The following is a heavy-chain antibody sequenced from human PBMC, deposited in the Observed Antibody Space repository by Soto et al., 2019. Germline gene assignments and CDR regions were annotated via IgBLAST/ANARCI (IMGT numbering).Heavy chain of an antibody. D-gene: IGHD3-9*01. Sequence: SETLSLTCTVSGGSISSGNYYWSWIRQPPGKGLEWIGFISYSGSTYYSTSLKSRVTISVDTSKSQFSLNLSFVTAADTSVYYCARCLTYYEILRGLFAPWGQGTLVTGSS. CDR1: GGSISSGNYY. J-gene: IGHJ5*02. V-gene: IGHV4-30-4*01. CDR2: ISYSGST. CDR3: ARCLTYYEILRGLFAP.